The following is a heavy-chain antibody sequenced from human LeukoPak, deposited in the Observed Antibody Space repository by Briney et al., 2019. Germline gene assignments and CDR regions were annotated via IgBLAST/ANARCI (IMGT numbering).Heavy chain of an antibody. Sequence: SETLSLTCAVYGGSFSGYYWTWIRQPPGKGLEWIGEINHSGTTNFNPSLKSRVTISVDTSKNQFSLNLTSVTAADTAVYYCARGYYGGDGMDVWGQGTTVTVSS. CDR2: INHSGTT. CDR3: ARGYYGGDGMDV. V-gene: IGHV4-34*01. J-gene: IGHJ6*02. CDR1: GGSFSGYY. D-gene: IGHD3-10*01.